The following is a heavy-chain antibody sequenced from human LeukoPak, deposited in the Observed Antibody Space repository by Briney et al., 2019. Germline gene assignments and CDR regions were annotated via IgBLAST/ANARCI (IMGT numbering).Heavy chain of an antibody. D-gene: IGHD2-15*01. Sequence: GGSLRLSCAASGFIFSPYAMSWVRQAPGKGLEWVAGIAGGDDRFYADSVKGRFSISRDNSKNTLYLQMSSLRVEDTAMYYCAKEAQDCSGRSCYSSYFDFWGQGSLVTVSS. CDR2: IAGGDDR. J-gene: IGHJ4*02. CDR1: GFIFSPYA. CDR3: AKEAQDCSGRSCYSSYFDF. V-gene: IGHV3-23*01.